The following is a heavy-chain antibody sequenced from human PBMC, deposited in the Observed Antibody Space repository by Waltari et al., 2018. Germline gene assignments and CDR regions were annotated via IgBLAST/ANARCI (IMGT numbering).Heavy chain of an antibody. V-gene: IGHV4-4*07. CDR3: ARGIVVPAEDYYYYMDV. D-gene: IGHD2-2*01. CDR1: GGSISSSS. Sequence: QVPLQASGPGRANPSATLSLTCTVTGGSISSSSWCWDRHAAGKGLEWIGRIYTSGSTNYNPSLKSRVTMSVDTSKNQFSLKLSSVTAADTAVYYCARGIVVPAEDYYYYMDVWGKGTTVTISS. CDR2: IYTSGST. J-gene: IGHJ6*03.